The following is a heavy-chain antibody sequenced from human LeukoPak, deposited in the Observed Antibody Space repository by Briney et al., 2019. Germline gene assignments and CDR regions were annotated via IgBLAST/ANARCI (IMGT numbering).Heavy chain of an antibody. D-gene: IGHD3-10*01. CDR2: VNPKSGAT. V-gene: IGHV1-2*02. Sequence: ASVKVSCKASGYTFNLYYIRWVRQAPGQGLEWMGWVNPKSGATNYAQKFQGRVTMTTETSINAAYMELTSLTSDDTAMYYCARDYYGSGRGYLDFWGRGTLVTVSA. CDR3: ARDYYGSGRGYLDF. CDR1: GYTFNLYY. J-gene: IGHJ2*01.